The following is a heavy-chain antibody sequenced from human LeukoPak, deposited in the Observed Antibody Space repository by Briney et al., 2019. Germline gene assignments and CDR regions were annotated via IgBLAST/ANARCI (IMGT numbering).Heavy chain of an antibody. CDR3: AXXXXXXXXXXXXYYYYGMDV. V-gene: IGHV1-18*01. CDR1: GYTFTSYG. J-gene: IGHJ6*02. CDR2: ISAYNGNT. Sequence: ASVKVSCKASGYTFTSYGISWVRQASGQGLEWMGWISAYNGNTNYAQKLQGRVTMTTDTSTSTAYMELRSLRSNDTAVYYCAXXXXXXXXXXXXYYYYGMDVWGQGTTVTVSS.